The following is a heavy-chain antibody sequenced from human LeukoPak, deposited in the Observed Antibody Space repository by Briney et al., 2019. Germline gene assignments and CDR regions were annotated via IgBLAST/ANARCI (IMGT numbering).Heavy chain of an antibody. D-gene: IGHD2-15*01. CDR2: IYGGSYT. CDR1: GFTFSSYS. CDR3: ATRIWATPIDY. V-gene: IGHV3-53*01. J-gene: IGHJ4*02. Sequence: GGSLRLSCAASGFTFSSYSMNWVRQAPGKGLEWVSVIYGGSYTYYADSVKGRFTISRDNSKNTLYLQMNSLRAEDTAVYYCATRIWATPIDYWGQGTLVTVSS.